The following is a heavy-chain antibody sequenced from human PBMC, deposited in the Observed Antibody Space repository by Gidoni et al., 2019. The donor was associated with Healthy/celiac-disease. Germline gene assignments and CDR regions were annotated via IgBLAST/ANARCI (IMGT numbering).Heavy chain of an antibody. CDR3: ARWDTTGGMDV. Sequence: EVQLVESGGGLVQPGGSLRLSCAASGFTFSSYDMHWVRQATGKGLEWVSAIGTAGDTYYPGSVKGRFTISRENAKNSLYLQMNSLRAGDTAVYYCARWDTTGGMDVWGQGTTVTVSS. CDR1: GFTFSSYD. CDR2: IGTAGDT. D-gene: IGHD1-1*01. V-gene: IGHV3-13*01. J-gene: IGHJ6*02.